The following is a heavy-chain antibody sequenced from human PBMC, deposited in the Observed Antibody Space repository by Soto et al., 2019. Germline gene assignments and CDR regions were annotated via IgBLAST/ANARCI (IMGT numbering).Heavy chain of an antibody. Sequence: QVQLVESGGGVVQPGRSLRLSCAASGFTFSRYGIHWVRQAPGKGLEWVAVISYDGNNKYYADSVKGRFTISRDDSKKTLYLQMTSLGAEDTAVYYCAKVSNELDLYNAFDIWGEGTMVTVSS. CDR2: ISYDGNNK. CDR3: AKVSNELDLYNAFDI. D-gene: IGHD2-2*02. V-gene: IGHV3-30*18. J-gene: IGHJ3*02. CDR1: GFTFSRYG.